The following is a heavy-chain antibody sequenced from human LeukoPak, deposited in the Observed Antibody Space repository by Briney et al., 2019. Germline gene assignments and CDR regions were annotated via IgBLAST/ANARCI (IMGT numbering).Heavy chain of an antibody. V-gene: IGHV3-21*01. CDR3: ARDGGRMDV. Sequence: PGGSLRLSCAPSGFTFSSYSMNWVRQAPGKGLEWDSTISSSSSCIYYADSVKGRFTMSRDNAKNSLYLQMNSLRAEDTAVYYCARDGGRMDVWGQGTTVTVSS. J-gene: IGHJ6*02. CDR1: GFTFSSYS. CDR2: ISSSSSCI. D-gene: IGHD6-25*01.